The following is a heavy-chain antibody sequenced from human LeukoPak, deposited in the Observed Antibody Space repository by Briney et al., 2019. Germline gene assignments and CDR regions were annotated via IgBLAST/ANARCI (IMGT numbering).Heavy chain of an antibody. CDR2: ISSSGSTI. CDR1: GFTFSSYE. J-gene: IGHJ3*02. D-gene: IGHD1-26*01. V-gene: IGHV3-48*03. CDR3: ARVRRELLLRRPDAFDI. Sequence: PGGSLRLSCAASGFTFSSYEMNWVRQAPGKGLEWVSYISSSGSTIYYADSVKGRFTISRDNDKNSLYLQMNSLRAEDTAVYYCARVRRELLLRRPDAFDIWGQGTMVTVSS.